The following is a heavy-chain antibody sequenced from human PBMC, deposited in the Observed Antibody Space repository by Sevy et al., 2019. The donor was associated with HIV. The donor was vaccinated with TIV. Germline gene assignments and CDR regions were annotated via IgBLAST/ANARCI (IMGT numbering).Heavy chain of an antibody. CDR2: IKQDGSEK. Sequence: GGSLRLSCAASGFTFSTYWMSWVRQFPGEGLECVATIKQDGSEKQYVGSVKGRFSISRDNAKNSLYLKMNSLRAEDTTVYYCVRDWGYYDYVRGSYRASFDYWGQGTRVTVSS. J-gene: IGHJ4*02. CDR3: VRDWGYYDYVRGSYRASFDY. V-gene: IGHV3-7*01. D-gene: IGHD3-16*02. CDR1: GFTFSTYW.